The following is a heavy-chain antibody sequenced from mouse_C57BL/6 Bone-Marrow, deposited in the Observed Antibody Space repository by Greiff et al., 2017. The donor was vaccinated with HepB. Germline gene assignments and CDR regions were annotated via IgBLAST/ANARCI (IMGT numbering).Heavy chain of an antibody. CDR3: GSSYGGYAMDY. Sequence: QVQLKESGAELVKPGASVKISCKASGYAFSSYWMNWVKQRPGKGLEWIGQIYPGDGDTNYNGKFKGKATLTADTSSNTAYLQLSSLTSEDTAVYYCGSSYGGYAMDYWGQGTSVTVSS. J-gene: IGHJ4*01. CDR2: IYPGDGDT. CDR1: GYAFSSYW. D-gene: IGHD1-1*01. V-gene: IGHV1-80*01.